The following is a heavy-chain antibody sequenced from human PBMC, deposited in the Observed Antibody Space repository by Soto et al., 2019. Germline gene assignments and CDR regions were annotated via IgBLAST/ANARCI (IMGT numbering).Heavy chain of an antibody. CDR3: ARGLYYYDSSGLGY. D-gene: IGHD3-22*01. CDR2: INHSGST. V-gene: IGHV4-34*01. CDR1: GGSFSGYY. J-gene: IGHJ4*02. Sequence: QVQLQQWGAGLLKPSETLSLTCAVYGGSFSGYYWSWIRQPPGKGLEWIGEINHSGSTNYNPSLKRRVSISVVPSKTQFSLKLSSVTAADTAVYYCARGLYYYDSSGLGYWGQGTLVTVSS.